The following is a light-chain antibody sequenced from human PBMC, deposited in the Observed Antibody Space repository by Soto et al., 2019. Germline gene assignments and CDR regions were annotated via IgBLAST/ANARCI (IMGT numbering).Light chain of an antibody. CDR3: SSYAGNNILV. V-gene: IGLV2-18*02. J-gene: IGLJ2*01. Sequence: QSALTQPPSVSGSPGQSVTISCTGTSTDFVSYNRVSWYQQPPGTAPKLIIYEVSKRPSGVPDRFSGSKSGNTASLTVSGLQTEDEADYYCSSYAGNNILVFGGGTKLTVL. CDR1: STDFVSYNR. CDR2: EVS.